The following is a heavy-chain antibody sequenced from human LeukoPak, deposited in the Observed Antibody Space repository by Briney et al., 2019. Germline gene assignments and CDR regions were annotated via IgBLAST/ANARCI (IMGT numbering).Heavy chain of an antibody. Sequence: ASVRVSCKASGYTFTSYAMHWVRQAPGQRLEWMGWINAGNGNTKYSQKFQGRVTITRDTSASTAYMELSSLRSEDTAVYYCAREEGSYYFFDYWGQGTLVTVSS. CDR1: GYTFTSYA. CDR2: INAGNGNT. CDR3: AREEGSYYFFDY. V-gene: IGHV1-3*01. J-gene: IGHJ4*02. D-gene: IGHD3-10*01.